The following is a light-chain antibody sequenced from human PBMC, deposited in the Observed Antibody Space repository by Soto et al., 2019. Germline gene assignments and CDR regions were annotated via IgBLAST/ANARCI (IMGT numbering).Light chain of an antibody. V-gene: IGLV2-8*01. J-gene: IGLJ2*01. Sequence: QSALTQPPSASGSPGQSVTISCTGTSGDVGGYNYVSWYQHHPGKAPKVIIYEVSKRPSGVPDRFSGSKSGNTASLTVSGLQAEDEADYYCSSNAGTNNFHVVFGGGTKVTVL. CDR1: SGDVGGYNY. CDR3: SSNAGTNNFHVV. CDR2: EVS.